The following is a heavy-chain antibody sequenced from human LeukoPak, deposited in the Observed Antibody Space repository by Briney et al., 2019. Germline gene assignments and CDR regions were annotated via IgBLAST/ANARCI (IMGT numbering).Heavy chain of an antibody. CDR1: GFTFSRFA. D-gene: IGHD3-9*01. J-gene: IGHJ3*02. Sequence: GGSLRLSCAASGFTFSRFAMSWVRQAPGKGLVWVSRINSDGSSTSYADSVKGRFTISRDNAKNTLYLQMNSLRAEDTAVYYCARGFRRYFDWSIIGDGAFDIWGQGTMVTVSS. CDR3: ARGFRRYFDWSIIGDGAFDI. CDR2: INSDGSST. V-gene: IGHV3-74*01.